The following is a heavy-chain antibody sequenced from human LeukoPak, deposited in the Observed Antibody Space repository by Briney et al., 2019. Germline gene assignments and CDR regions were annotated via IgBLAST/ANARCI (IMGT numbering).Heavy chain of an antibody. D-gene: IGHD3-10*01. CDR2: IYYSGST. Sequence: SETLSLTCTVSGGSISSSSYYWGWIRQPPGKGLEWIGSIYYSGSTYYIPSLKSRVTISVDTSKNQFSLKLSSVTAADTAVYYCARRLLYGSLDYWGQGTLVTVSS. CDR1: GGSISSSSYY. CDR3: ARRLLYGSLDY. J-gene: IGHJ4*02. V-gene: IGHV4-39*01.